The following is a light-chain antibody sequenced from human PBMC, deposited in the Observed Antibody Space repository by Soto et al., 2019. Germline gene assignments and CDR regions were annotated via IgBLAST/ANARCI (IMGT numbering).Light chain of an antibody. Sequence: AIQLTQSPSSLSASVGDRVTITCRASQDIRGALAWYQQKPGKAPKILIYDVSSLQSGVPSRFSGSSSGTDFTLTISSLQPEDFATYYCQQFKSYPITFCQGTRLDIK. CDR1: QDIRGA. J-gene: IGKJ5*01. CDR3: QQFKSYPIT. CDR2: DVS. V-gene: IGKV1-13*02.